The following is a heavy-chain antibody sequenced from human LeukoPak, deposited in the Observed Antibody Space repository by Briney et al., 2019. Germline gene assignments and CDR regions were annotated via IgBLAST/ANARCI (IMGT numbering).Heavy chain of an antibody. D-gene: IGHD3-10*01. Sequence: ASVKVSCKASGYTFTGYYMHWVRQAPGQGLEWMGWINPNSGGTNYAQKFQGRVTMTRDTSISTAYMELSRLRSDDTAVYYCAREEYYYGSGSYYCFDHWGQGTLVTVSS. CDR1: GYTFTGYY. CDR3: AREEYYYGSGSYYCFDH. CDR2: INPNSGGT. J-gene: IGHJ5*02. V-gene: IGHV1-2*02.